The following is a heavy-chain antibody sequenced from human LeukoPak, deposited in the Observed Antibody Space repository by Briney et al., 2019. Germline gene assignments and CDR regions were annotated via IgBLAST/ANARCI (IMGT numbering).Heavy chain of an antibody. CDR3: AKQQVRSYRSGWEPLEY. J-gene: IGHJ4*02. CDR1: RFILSSTY. V-gene: IGHV3-66*04. CDR2: MFPGSSS. D-gene: IGHD6-19*01. Sequence: SGGSLRLSCALSRFILSSTYTSWVRQAPEKVLEWVSVMFPGSSSDYADSVKGRFSISRDNYRNTLHLQMNGLTAEDTAVYYCAKQQVRSYRSGWEPLEYWGQGTRVSVPS.